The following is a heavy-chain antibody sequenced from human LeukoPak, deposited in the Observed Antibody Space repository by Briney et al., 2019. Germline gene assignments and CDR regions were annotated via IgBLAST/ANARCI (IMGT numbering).Heavy chain of an antibody. V-gene: IGHV4-34*01. J-gene: IGHJ4*02. CDR3: ARGLRRGQLWPFEY. CDR1: GESFSSYY. D-gene: IGHD1-1*01. Sequence: PSETLSLTCAVSGESFSSYYWNWIRQPPGMGLEWIGEINRSGSTDYNPSLKSRVTISIDTSKNHFSLKLISVTAADTAVYYCARGLRRGQLWPFEYWGQGTLVTVSS. CDR2: INRSGST.